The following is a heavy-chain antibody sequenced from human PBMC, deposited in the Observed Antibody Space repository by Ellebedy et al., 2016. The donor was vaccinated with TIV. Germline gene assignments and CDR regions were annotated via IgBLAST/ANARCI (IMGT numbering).Heavy chain of an antibody. CDR2: IYYSGST. CDR3: ARLPLLGRYNWFDP. CDR1: GASISSYY. D-gene: IGHD2-15*01. V-gene: IGHV4-59*08. Sequence: MPSETLSLTCTVSGASISSYYWSWIRQPPGKGLEWIGYIYYSGSTNYNHSLKSLITISVDSSKNHFSLRLTSVTAADTAVYYCARLPLLGRYNWFDPWGQGTLVTVSS. J-gene: IGHJ5*02.